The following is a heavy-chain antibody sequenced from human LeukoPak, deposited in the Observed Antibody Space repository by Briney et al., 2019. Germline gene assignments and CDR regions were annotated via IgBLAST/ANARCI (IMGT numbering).Heavy chain of an antibody. J-gene: IGHJ4*02. CDR3: ASPTVVGATSDY. CDR1: GGSISSSSYY. D-gene: IGHD1-26*01. Sequence: SETLPLTCTVSGGSISSSSYYWGWIRQPPGKGLEWIGSIYYSGSTYYNPSLKSRVTISVDTSKNQFSLKLSSVTAADTAVYYCASPTVVGATSDYWGQGTLVTVSS. V-gene: IGHV4-39*07. CDR2: IYYSGST.